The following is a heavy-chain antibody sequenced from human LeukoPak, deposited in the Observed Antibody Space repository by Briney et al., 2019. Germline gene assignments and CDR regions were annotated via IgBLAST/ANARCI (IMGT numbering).Heavy chain of an antibody. Sequence: GSSVKVSCKASGGTFSSYAISWVRQAPGQGLEWMGGIIPIFGTANYAQKFQGRVTMTRNTSISTAYMELSSLRSEDTAVYYCARGSNGGELDYWGQGTLVTVSS. V-gene: IGHV1-69*05. CDR1: GGTFSSYA. CDR3: ARGSNGGELDY. D-gene: IGHD3-10*01. J-gene: IGHJ4*02. CDR2: IIPIFGTA.